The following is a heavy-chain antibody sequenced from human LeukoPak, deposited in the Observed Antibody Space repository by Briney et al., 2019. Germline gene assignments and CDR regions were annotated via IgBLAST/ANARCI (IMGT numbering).Heavy chain of an antibody. CDR3: ARDGVTTSYYYYYMDV. Sequence: ASVKVSCKASGYTFTGYYMHWVRQAPGQGLEWMGWINPNSGGTNYAQKFQGRVTMTRDTSISTAYMELSRLRSDDTAVYYCARDGVTTSYYYYYMDVWGKGTTVTISS. V-gene: IGHV1-2*02. CDR1: GYTFTGYY. J-gene: IGHJ6*03. D-gene: IGHD4-17*01. CDR2: INPNSGGT.